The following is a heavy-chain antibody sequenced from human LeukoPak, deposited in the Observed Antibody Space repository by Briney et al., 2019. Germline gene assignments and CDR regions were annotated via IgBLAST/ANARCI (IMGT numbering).Heavy chain of an antibody. J-gene: IGHJ4*02. Sequence: PGGSLRLSCAASGFTVSTNYMSWVRQAPGKGLEWVSVSYSGGSSYYADSVKGRFTISRDNAKNSLYLQMNSLRAEDTALYYCASGGIYYGAAFDFWGQGTLVTVSS. CDR1: GFTVSTNY. D-gene: IGHD1-26*01. CDR3: ASGGIYYGAAFDF. CDR2: SYSGGSS. V-gene: IGHV3-53*01.